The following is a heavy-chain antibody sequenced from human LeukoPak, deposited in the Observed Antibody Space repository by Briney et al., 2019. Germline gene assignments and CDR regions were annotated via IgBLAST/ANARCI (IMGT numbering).Heavy chain of an antibody. V-gene: IGHV4-59*01. J-gene: IGHJ4*02. CDR1: GGSISSYY. Sequence: SETLSLTCTVSGGSISSYYWSWIRQPPGKGLEWIGYIYYSGSTNYNPSLKSRVTISVDTSKNQFSLKLSSVTAADTAVYYCAREKGYYGSESYIRTIDYWGQGTLVTVSS. CDR2: IYYSGST. D-gene: IGHD3-10*01. CDR3: AREKGYYGSESYIRTIDY.